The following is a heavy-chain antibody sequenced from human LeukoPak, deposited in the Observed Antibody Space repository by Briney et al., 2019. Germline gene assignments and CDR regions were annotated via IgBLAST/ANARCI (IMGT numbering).Heavy chain of an antibody. V-gene: IGHV4-30-2*01. CDR2: IYHSGST. Sequence: SETLSLTCAVSGGSISSGGYSWSWIRQPPGKGLEWIGYIYHSGSTNYNPSLKSRVTISVDTSKNQFSLKLSSVTAADTAVYYCAREYYYGSGSYYHWGQGTLVTVSS. CDR3: AREYYYGSGSYYH. D-gene: IGHD3-10*01. CDR1: GGSISSGGYS. J-gene: IGHJ4*02.